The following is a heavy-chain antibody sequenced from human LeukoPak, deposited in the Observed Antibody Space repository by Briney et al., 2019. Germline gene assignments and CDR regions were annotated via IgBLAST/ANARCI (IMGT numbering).Heavy chain of an antibody. Sequence: PSETLSLTCTVSGGSISNYYWSWIRQPPEKGLEWIGYIYYSGTTKYNPSLKSRLTMSVDTSKNQFSLKLSSVTVADTAIYYCARQTYYYDSSGHPYWYFDLWGRGTLVTVSS. CDR1: GGSISNYY. D-gene: IGHD3-22*01. J-gene: IGHJ2*01. V-gene: IGHV4-59*08. CDR2: IYYSGTT. CDR3: ARQTYYYDSSGHPYWYFDL.